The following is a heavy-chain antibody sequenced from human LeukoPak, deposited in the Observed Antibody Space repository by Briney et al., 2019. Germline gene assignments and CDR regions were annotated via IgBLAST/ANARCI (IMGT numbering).Heavy chain of an antibody. CDR1: GFTFSNYW. CDR2: IKQDGSEI. CDR3: AREVVRGTFDC. Sequence: PGGSLRLSCAASGFTFSNYWMGWVRQAPGKGLEWVANIKQDGSEIYYVDSVKGRFTISRDTAKDSLYLQMNSLRAEDTAVYYCAREVVRGTFDCWSQGTLVTVYS. D-gene: IGHD3-10*01. V-gene: IGHV3-7*01. J-gene: IGHJ4*02.